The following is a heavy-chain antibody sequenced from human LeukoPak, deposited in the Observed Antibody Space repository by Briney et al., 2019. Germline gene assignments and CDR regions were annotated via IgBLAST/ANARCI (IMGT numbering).Heavy chain of an antibody. J-gene: IGHJ4*02. V-gene: IGHV3-64*01. CDR2: ISSNGGST. CDR1: GFTFSSYA. Sequence: PGGSLRLSCAASGFTFSSYAMHWVRQAPGKGLEYVSSISSNGGSTYYANSVKGRFTISRDNSKNTLYLQMGSLRAEHMAVYYCARGGVNVAAAGFDYWGQGTLVTVYS. D-gene: IGHD6-13*01. CDR3: ARGGVNVAAAGFDY.